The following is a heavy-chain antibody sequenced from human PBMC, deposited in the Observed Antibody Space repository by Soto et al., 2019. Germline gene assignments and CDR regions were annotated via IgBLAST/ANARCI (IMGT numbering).Heavy chain of an antibody. D-gene: IGHD6-13*01. Sequence: GASVKVSCKASGYTFTSYAMHWVRQAPGQRLEWMGWINAGNGNTKYSQKFQGRVTITRDTSASTAYMELSSLRSEDTAVYYCAGEAIAAAAVYGMDVWGQGTTVTSP. CDR1: GYTFTSYA. J-gene: IGHJ6*02. CDR2: INAGNGNT. V-gene: IGHV1-3*01. CDR3: AGEAIAAAAVYGMDV.